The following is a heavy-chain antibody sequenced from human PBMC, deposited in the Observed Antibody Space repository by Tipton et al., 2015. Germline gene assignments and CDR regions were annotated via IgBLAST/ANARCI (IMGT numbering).Heavy chain of an antibody. V-gene: IGHV3-9*01. D-gene: IGHD3-10*01. CDR2: ISWNSDSI. CDR3: AKGGGSRAFDI. CDR1: GFIFSSYW. J-gene: IGHJ3*02. Sequence: SLRLSCVGSGFIFSSYWMHWVRQAPGKGLEWVSGISWNSDSIGYADSVKGRFTISRDNAKNSLYLQMNSLRAEDTALYYCAKGGGSRAFDIWGQGAMVTVSS.